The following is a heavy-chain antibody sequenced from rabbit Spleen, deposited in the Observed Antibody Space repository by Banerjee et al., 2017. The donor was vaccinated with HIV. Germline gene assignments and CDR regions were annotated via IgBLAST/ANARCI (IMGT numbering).Heavy chain of an antibody. CDR1: GFDFRRYY. V-gene: IGHV1S7*01. CDR3: ARAGYAGYGYANFRDYYGMDL. J-gene: IGHJ6*01. Sequence: PVKETGGGLVQPGGSLTLSCKASGFDFRRYYLTWVRQAPGKGLEWIGIIDVGEGNTDYASWVNGRFTISSDNAQNTVDLQMSGLTAADTATYFCARAGYAGYGYANFRDYYGMDLWGQGTLVTVS. D-gene: IGHD6-1*01. CDR2: IDVGEGNT.